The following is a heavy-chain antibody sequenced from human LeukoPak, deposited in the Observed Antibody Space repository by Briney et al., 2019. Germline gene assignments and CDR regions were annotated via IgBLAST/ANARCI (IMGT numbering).Heavy chain of an antibody. Sequence: SETLSLTCTVSGGSISSYYWSWIRQPAGKGLEWIGRIYTSGSTNYNPSLKSRVTMSVDTSKNQFSLKLSSVTAADTAVYYCVRDSPAVAGRYYYYYYMDVWGKGTTVTVSS. J-gene: IGHJ6*03. CDR2: IYTSGST. V-gene: IGHV4-4*07. D-gene: IGHD6-19*01. CDR1: GGSISSYY. CDR3: VRDSPAVAGRYYYYYYMDV.